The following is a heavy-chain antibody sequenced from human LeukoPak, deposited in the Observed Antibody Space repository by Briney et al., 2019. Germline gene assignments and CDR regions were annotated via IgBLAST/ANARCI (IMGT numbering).Heavy chain of an antibody. J-gene: IGHJ4*02. V-gene: IGHV4-4*02. D-gene: IGHD3-9*01. CDR1: GVSISSNNW. CDR3: ASGPNFDWLFDY. Sequence: SETLSLTCAVSGVSISSNNWWNWVRQPPGKGLEWIGEIYHSGSTNYNPSLKSRVTISVDTSKNQFSLKLSSVTAADTAVYYCASGPNFDWLFDYWGQGTLVTVSS. CDR2: IYHSGST.